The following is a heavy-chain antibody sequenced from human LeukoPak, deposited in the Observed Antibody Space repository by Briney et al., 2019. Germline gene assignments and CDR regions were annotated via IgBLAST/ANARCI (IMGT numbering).Heavy chain of an antibody. CDR2: IYYSGST. CDR3: ARFTPQGYGWGGYNRFDP. Sequence: SETLPLTCTVSGDSISSSSYYWEWIRQPPGKGLEWIGYIYYSGSTNYNPSLKSRVTISLDTSKNQFSLNLTSVTAADTAVYYCARFTPQGYGWGGYNRFDPWGQGTLVTVSS. V-gene: IGHV4-61*05. J-gene: IGHJ5*02. D-gene: IGHD3-16*01. CDR1: GDSISSSSYY.